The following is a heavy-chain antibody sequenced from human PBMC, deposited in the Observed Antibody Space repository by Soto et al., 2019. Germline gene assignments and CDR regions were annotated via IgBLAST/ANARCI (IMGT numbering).Heavy chain of an antibody. CDR1: SGSFSGYY. CDR2: IDHSGGT. Sequence: PSETLSLTCAVYSGSFSGYYWSWIRQPPGKGLEWIGQIDHSGGTNYNPSLKTRVTISVDSSKNQFSLKLSSVTATDTAVYYCARGVWNLDYWGQGTLVTVYS. CDR3: ARGVWNLDY. D-gene: IGHD3-16*01. J-gene: IGHJ4*02. V-gene: IGHV4-34*01.